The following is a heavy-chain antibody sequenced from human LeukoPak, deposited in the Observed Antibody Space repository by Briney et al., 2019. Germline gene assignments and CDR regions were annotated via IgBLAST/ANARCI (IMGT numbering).Heavy chain of an antibody. CDR2: IYPGDSGT. D-gene: IGHD3-10*01. CDR3: ARQSRDGSKTRGYFFDH. CDR1: GYSFASYW. Sequence: GESLKISCKVSGYSFASYWIGWLRQMPGKGLEWMGIIYPGDSGTRYSPSFQGQVTISADKSISTAYLQWSSLKASDTAMYYCARQSRDGSKTRGYFFDHWGQGTLVTVSS. V-gene: IGHV5-51*01. J-gene: IGHJ5*02.